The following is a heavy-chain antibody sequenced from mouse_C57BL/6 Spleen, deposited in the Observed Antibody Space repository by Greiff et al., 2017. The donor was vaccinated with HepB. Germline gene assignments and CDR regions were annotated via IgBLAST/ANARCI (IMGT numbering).Heavy chain of an antibody. D-gene: IGHD4-1*01. CDR1: GYTFTSYW. J-gene: IGHJ4*01. Sequence: QVQLQQPGAELVMPGASVKLSCKASGYTFTSYWMHWVKQRPGQGLEWIGEIDPSDSYTNYNQKVKGKSTLTVDKSSSTAYMQLSSLTSEDSAVYYCARGGNWDDAMDYWGQGTSVTVSS. V-gene: IGHV1-69*01. CDR2: IDPSDSYT. CDR3: ARGGNWDDAMDY.